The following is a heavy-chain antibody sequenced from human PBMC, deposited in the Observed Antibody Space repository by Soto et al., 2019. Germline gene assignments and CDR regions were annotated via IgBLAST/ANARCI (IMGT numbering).Heavy chain of an antibody. CDR3: ARKIRRSNWFDP. Sequence: SVKVSCKASGGTFSSYAISWVRQAPGQGLEWMGGIIPIFGTANYAQKFQGRVTITADESTSTAYMELSSLRSEDTAVYYCARKIRRSNWFDPWSQGTLVTVSS. J-gene: IGHJ5*02. CDR1: GGTFSSYA. CDR2: IIPIFGTA. V-gene: IGHV1-69*13.